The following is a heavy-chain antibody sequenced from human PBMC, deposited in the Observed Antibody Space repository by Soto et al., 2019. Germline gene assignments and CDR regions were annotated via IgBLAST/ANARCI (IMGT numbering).Heavy chain of an antibody. CDR1: GGSISSGGYY. Sequence: QVQLQESGPGLVKPSQTLSLTCTVSGGSISSGGYYWRWIRQHPGKGLEWIGYIYYSGSTYYNPSLKSRVTISVDTSKNQCSLKLSSVTAADTAVYYCARGRSSTSPYPIGYWGQGTLVTVSS. CDR2: IYYSGST. V-gene: IGHV4-31*03. J-gene: IGHJ4*02. D-gene: IGHD2-2*01. CDR3: ARGRSSTSPYPIGY.